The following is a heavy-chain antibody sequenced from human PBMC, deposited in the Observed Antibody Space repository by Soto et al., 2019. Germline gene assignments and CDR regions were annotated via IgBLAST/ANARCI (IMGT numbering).Heavy chain of an antibody. CDR3: AHRPDYGGNTNWFDP. D-gene: IGHD4-17*01. J-gene: IGHJ5*02. CDR2: IYWNDDK. CDR1: GFSLSTSGVG. Sequence: QITLKESGPPLVKPTQTLTLTCTFSGFSLSTSGVGVGWIRQPPGKALEWLALIYWNDDKRYSPSLKSRLTITKDTSKNQVVLTMTNMDPVDTATYYCAHRPDYGGNTNWFDPWGQGTLVTVSS. V-gene: IGHV2-5*01.